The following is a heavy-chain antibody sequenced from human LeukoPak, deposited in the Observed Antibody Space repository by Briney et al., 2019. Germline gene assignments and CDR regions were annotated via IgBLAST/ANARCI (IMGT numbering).Heavy chain of an antibody. CDR1: GFTFSNYG. Sequence: GGSLRLSCAASGFTFSNYGMSWVRQVPGKGLEWVSSISGSGGSTYYADSVKGRFTISRDNSKNTLYLQMNSLRADDTAVYYCAKMFLKLGADYWGQGTLVIVSS. CDR2: ISGSGGST. CDR3: AKMFLKLGADY. J-gene: IGHJ4*02. D-gene: IGHD7-27*01. V-gene: IGHV3-23*01.